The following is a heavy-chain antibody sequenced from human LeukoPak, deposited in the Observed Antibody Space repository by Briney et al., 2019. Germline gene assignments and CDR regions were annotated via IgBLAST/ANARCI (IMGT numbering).Heavy chain of an antibody. V-gene: IGHV4-38-2*01. Sequence: SETLSLTCAVSGYSISSGYYWGWIRQPPGKGLEWIGSIYHSGSTYYNPSLRSRVTISVDTSKNQFSLKLSSVTAADTAVYYCARTGGYRASPDYWGQGTLVTVSS. D-gene: IGHD5-24*01. CDR3: ARTGGYRASPDY. CDR1: GYSISSGYY. J-gene: IGHJ4*02. CDR2: IYHSGST.